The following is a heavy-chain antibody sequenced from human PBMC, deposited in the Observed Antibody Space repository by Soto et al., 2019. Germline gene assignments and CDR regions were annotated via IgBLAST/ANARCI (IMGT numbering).Heavy chain of an antibody. Sequence: GXSVKVSCKASGYTFTSYDINWVRQATGQGLEWMGWMNPNSGNTGYAQKFQGRVTMTRNTSISTAYMELSSLRSEDTAVYYCARSYYDILTGYFRPYYYYMDVWGKGTTVTVSS. D-gene: IGHD3-9*01. CDR2: MNPNSGNT. CDR3: ARSYYDILTGYFRPYYYYMDV. J-gene: IGHJ6*03. CDR1: GYTFTSYD. V-gene: IGHV1-8*01.